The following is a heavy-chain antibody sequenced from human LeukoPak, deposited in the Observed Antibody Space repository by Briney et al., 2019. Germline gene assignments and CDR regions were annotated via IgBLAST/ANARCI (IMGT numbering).Heavy chain of an antibody. D-gene: IGHD6-13*01. V-gene: IGHV3-23*01. J-gene: IGHJ1*01. CDR3: AKGVAAAASAEYFQH. CDR2: ISGSGGST. CDR1: GFTFSSYA. Sequence: SGGSLSLSFAASGFTFSSYAMSWVRQAPGKGLEWVSAISGSGGSTYYEDSVKGRFTISRDNSKNTLYLQMNSLRAEDTAVYYCAKGVAAAASAEYFQHWGQGTLVTVSS.